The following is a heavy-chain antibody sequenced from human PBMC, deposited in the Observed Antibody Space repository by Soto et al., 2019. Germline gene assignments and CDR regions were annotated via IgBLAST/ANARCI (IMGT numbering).Heavy chain of an antibody. CDR1: GYTFTSYG. Sequence: ASVKVSCKASGYTFTSYGISWVRQAPGQGLEWMGWISAYNGNTNYAQKLQGRVTMTTDTSTSTAYMELRSLISDDTAVYYCARDLYYDFWSGPYYYMDVWGKGTTVTVSS. J-gene: IGHJ6*03. CDR3: ARDLYYDFWSGPYYYMDV. D-gene: IGHD3-3*01. V-gene: IGHV1-18*01. CDR2: ISAYNGNT.